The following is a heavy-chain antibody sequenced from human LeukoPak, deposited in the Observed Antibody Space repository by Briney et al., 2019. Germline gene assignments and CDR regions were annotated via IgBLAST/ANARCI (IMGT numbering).Heavy chain of an antibody. Sequence: GRSLRLSCAASGFTFSSYGMHWVRQAPGKGLEWVAVISYDGSNKYYADSAKGRFTISRDNSKNTLYPQMNSLRAEDTAVYYCAKDGYSGYQYFDYWGQGTLVTVSS. CDR1: GFTFSSYG. V-gene: IGHV3-30*18. CDR3: AKDGYSGYQYFDY. D-gene: IGHD5-12*01. CDR2: ISYDGSNK. J-gene: IGHJ4*02.